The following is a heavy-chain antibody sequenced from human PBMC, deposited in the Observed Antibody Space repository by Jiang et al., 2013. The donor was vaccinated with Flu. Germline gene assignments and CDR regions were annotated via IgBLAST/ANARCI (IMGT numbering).Heavy chain of an antibody. CDR3: ARDRGFGDPIINYYYYGMDV. CDR1: GYTFSHFA. Sequence: QSGSELKKPGASVKVSCKASGYTFSHFAINWVRQAPGHGLEWMGYIDTRKGNPVPAQGLPGRYVFSLDTPVSTAFLQISNLRAEDTAVYYCARDRGFGDPIINYYYYGMDVWGQGTTVTVSS. V-gene: IGHV7-4-1*01. D-gene: IGHD3-10*01. CDR2: IDTRKGNP. J-gene: IGHJ6*02.